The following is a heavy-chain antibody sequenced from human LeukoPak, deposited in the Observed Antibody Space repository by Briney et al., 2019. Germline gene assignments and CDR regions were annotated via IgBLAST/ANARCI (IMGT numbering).Heavy chain of an antibody. CDR2: VYFDGST. J-gene: IGHJ4*02. CDR1: GGSIGIYY. D-gene: IGHD1-26*01. Sequence: SETLSLTCNVSGGSIGIYYWSWIRRPPGKGLEWIGYVYFDGSTKYSPSLKSRVTISVDTSKNQFSLKLSSVTAADTAMYYCARSIVGAYYFDYWGQGTLVTVSS. V-gene: IGHV4-4*09. CDR3: ARSIVGAYYFDY.